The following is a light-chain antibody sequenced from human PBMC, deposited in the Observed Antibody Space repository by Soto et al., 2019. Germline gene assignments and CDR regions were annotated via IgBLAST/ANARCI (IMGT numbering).Light chain of an antibody. CDR2: EAS. J-gene: IGLJ1*01. CDR1: SSDVGNYNL. Sequence: QSVLTQPASVSGSPGQSITISCTGTSSDVGNYNLVSWYQQHPGKAPKLMIYEASKRPSGVSNRFSASKSGITASLTISGLQAEDEADYYCCSYAGGSPLGVFGTGTKVT. CDR3: CSYAGGSPLGV. V-gene: IGLV2-23*02.